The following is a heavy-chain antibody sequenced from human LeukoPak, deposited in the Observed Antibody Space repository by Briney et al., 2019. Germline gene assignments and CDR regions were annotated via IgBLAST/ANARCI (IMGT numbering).Heavy chain of an antibody. CDR1: GYTFTGSF. CDR2: INPNSGGT. V-gene: IGHV1-2*02. D-gene: IGHD6-19*01. Sequence: ASVKVSCKASGYTFTGSFIHWVRQAPGQGLEWMGWINPNSGGTYYAQNFQGRATMTRDTSISTAYMELSRLRSDDTAVYYCARGWGALTVAGTTDFWGQGTLVTVSS. J-gene: IGHJ4*02. CDR3: ARGWGALTVAGTTDF.